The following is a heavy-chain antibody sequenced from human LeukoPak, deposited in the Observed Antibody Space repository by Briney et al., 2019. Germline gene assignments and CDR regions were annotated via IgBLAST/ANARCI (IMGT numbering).Heavy chain of an antibody. CDR3: ARFWSGYYYYMDV. J-gene: IGHJ6*03. CDR2: ISAYNGNT. V-gene: IGHV1-18*01. CDR1: GGTFSSYG. Sequence: RASVKVSCKASGGTFSSYGISWVRQAPGQGLEWMGWISAYNGNTNYAQKLQGRVTMTTDTSTSTAYMELRSLRSDDTAVYYCARFWSGYYYYMDVWGKGTTVTVSS. D-gene: IGHD3-3*01.